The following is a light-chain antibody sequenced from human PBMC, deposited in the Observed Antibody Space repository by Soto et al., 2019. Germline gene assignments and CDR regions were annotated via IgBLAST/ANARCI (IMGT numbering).Light chain of an antibody. CDR1: SSNIGNNY. Sequence: QSVLTQPPSVSAAPGQKVTISCSGSSSNIGNNYVSWYQQLPGAAPKLLIYESNRRPSGIPDRFSGSKSATSATLGITGPQTGDGAVYYGELWKNTRSGYVSGTGPKVPVL. CDR3: ELWKNTRSGYV. V-gene: IGLV1-51*02. J-gene: IGLJ1*01. CDR2: ESN.